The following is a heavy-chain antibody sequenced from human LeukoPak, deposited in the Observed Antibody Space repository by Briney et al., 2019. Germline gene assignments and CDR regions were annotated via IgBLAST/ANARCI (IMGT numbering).Heavy chain of an antibody. V-gene: IGHV3-30-3*01. CDR1: GFTFSSYA. CDR2: ISYDGSNK. D-gene: IGHD3-10*01. CDR3: ARSPYGSGSYYEGSPLIGYYYGMDV. Sequence: GGSLRLSCAASGFTFSSYAMHWVRQAPGKGLEWVAVISYDGSNKYYADSVKGRFTISRDNSKNTLYLQMNSLRAEDTAVYYCARSPYGSGSYYEGSPLIGYYYGMDVWGQGTTVTVSS. J-gene: IGHJ6*02.